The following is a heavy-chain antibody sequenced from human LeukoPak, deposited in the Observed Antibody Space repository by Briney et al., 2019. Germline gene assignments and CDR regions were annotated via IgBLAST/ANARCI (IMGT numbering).Heavy chain of an antibody. CDR1: GFTFSDFG. J-gene: IGHJ4*02. V-gene: IGHV3-30*02. Sequence: GGSLRLSCAASGFTFSDFGMHWVRQAPGKGLEWVAFIRYNENNKYYADSVKGRFTISRDNSKNTLYLQMNSLRAEDTAVYYCAKFYGSSLYYFDYWGQGTLVTVSS. CDR3: AKFYGSSLYYFDY. CDR2: IRYNENNK. D-gene: IGHD6-13*01.